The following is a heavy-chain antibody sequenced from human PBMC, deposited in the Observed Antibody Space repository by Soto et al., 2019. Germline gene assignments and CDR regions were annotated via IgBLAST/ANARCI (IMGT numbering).Heavy chain of an antibody. CDR3: ARRLYCSGGSCVDLRFDP. V-gene: IGHV4-34*01. Sequence: SETLCLTCSWFGGSFWGYYPAWTRQRSWKGLEWIGEIYHSGSTNYNPSLKSRVTISVDTAKNQFSLKLSSVTAADTADYYCARRLYCSGGSCVDLRFDPWGLGILVTVSS. CDR1: GGSFWGYY. CDR2: IYHSGST. D-gene: IGHD2-15*01. J-gene: IGHJ5*02.